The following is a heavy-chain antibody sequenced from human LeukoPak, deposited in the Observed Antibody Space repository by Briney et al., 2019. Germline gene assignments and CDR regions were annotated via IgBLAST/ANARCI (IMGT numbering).Heavy chain of an antibody. V-gene: IGHV5-51*01. CDR3: ARHREYYYDSSGYNRPDAFDI. CDR1: GYRFTSYW. Sequence: GESLKISFKGSGYRFTSYWIGWVRPMPGKGLEWMGIIYPGDSDTRYSPSFQGQVTISADKSISTAYLQWSSLKASDTAMYYCARHREYYYDSSGYNRPDAFDIWGQGTMVTVSS. D-gene: IGHD3-22*01. J-gene: IGHJ3*02. CDR2: IYPGDSDT.